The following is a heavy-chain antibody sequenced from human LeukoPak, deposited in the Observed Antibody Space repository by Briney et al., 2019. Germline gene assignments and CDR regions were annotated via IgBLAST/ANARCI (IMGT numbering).Heavy chain of an antibody. CDR2: IYSDGST. J-gene: IGHJ5*02. V-gene: IGHV3-53*01. D-gene: IGHD7-27*01. CDR1: GFTVSSNY. Sequence: GGSLRLSCAASGFTVSSNYMTWVRQAPGKGLEWVSVIYSDGSTYYADSVKGRFTISRDNSKNTLYLQMNSLRAEDTAVYYCTRNWGSDKWFDPWGQGTLVTVSS. CDR3: TRNWGSDKWFDP.